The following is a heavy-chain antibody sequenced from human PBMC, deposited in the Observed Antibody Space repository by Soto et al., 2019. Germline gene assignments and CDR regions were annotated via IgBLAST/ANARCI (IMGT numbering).Heavy chain of an antibody. D-gene: IGHD1-26*01. CDR1: GFPFDDHA. V-gene: IGHV3-9*01. J-gene: IGHJ3*01. CDR3: AKGWAGYKVGQAFDV. CDR2: INWSGKSI. Sequence: PGGSLRLSCAASGFPFDDHAMYRVRQAPGKGLEWVSGINWSGKSIGYAASVQGRVSISRDNAKNALYLQMNSLSGDDTALYYCAKGWAGYKVGQAFDVWGQGTMVTVSS.